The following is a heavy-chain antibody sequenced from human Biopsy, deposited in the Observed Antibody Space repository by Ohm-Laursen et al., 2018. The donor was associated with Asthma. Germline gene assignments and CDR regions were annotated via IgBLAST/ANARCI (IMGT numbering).Heavy chain of an antibody. CDR3: AKRRGYSGHDNDY. V-gene: IGHV3-30*18. Sequence: SLRLSCTASGFMFRSFGMHWVRQAPGKGLEWVAVISYDGNHKFYEDSVKGRFTISRDNSKNTLYLQMNSLRTGDTAVNYCAKRRGYSGHDNDYWGQGTLVIVSS. CDR2: ISYDGNHK. D-gene: IGHD5-12*01. J-gene: IGHJ4*02. CDR1: GFMFRSFG.